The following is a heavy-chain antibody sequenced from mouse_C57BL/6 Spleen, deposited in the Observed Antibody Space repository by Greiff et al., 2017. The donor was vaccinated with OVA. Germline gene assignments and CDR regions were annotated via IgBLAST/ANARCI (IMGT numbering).Heavy chain of an antibody. CDR2: IRNKANNHAT. CDR3: TRGDGSSYVRAMDY. D-gene: IGHD1-1*01. V-gene: IGHV6-6*01. CDR1: GFTFSDSW. J-gene: IGHJ4*01. Sequence: DVKLVESGGGLVQPGGSMKLSCAASGFTFSDSWMDWVRQSPEKGLEWVAEIRNKANNHATYYAESVKGRFTISGNDSKSSVYLQMNSLRAEDTGIYYCTRGDGSSYVRAMDYWGQGTSVTVSS.